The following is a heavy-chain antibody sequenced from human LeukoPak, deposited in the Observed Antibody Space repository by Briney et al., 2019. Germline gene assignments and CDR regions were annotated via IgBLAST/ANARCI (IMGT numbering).Heavy chain of an antibody. J-gene: IGHJ4*02. V-gene: IGHV3-7*01. D-gene: IGHD6-19*01. Sequence: GGSLRLSCAASGFNFSNYWMNWVRQAPGKGLEWVASIKQDGSENYYVDSVKGRFTISRDNAKNSLYLQMNSLRVEDTAVYYCATGGGWYFDFWGQGALITASS. CDR3: ATGGGWYFDF. CDR1: GFNFSNYW. CDR2: IKQDGSEN.